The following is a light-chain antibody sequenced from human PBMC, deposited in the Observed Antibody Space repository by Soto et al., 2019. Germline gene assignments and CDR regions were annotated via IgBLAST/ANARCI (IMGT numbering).Light chain of an antibody. Sequence: EIEMTQSPATLSLSPGEIATIYCWASQSVSSNLAWYQQKPGQAPRLLIYGASTRATGIPARFSGSGSGTEFTLTISSLQSEDFAVYYCQQYNNWPPINFGQGKRLEIK. V-gene: IGKV3-15*01. CDR3: QQYNNWPPIN. CDR1: QSVSSN. CDR2: GAS. J-gene: IGKJ5*01.